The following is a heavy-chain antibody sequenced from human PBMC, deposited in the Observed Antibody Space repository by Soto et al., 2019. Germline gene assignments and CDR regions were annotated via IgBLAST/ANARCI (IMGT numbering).Heavy chain of an antibody. CDR1: GFTFSSSG. CDR2: ISYDGGNK. V-gene: IGHV3-30*03. Sequence: QVQLVESGGGVVQPGRSLRLSCAASGFTFSSSGRHWVRQAPGKGLEWVAVISYDGGNKYYVDSVKGRFTISRDNSKNTLYLQMNSLRAEDTAVYYCATDFSGWYGSSEYGFWGQGTLVTVSS. D-gene: IGHD6-19*01. J-gene: IGHJ4*02. CDR3: ATDFSGWYGSSEYGF.